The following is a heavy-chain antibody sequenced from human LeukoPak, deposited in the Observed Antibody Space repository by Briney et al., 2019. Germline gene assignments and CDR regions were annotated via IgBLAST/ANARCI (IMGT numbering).Heavy chain of an antibody. Sequence: GGSLRLSCAASGFTFSSYSMNWVRQAPGKGLEWVSSISSSSSYIYYADSVKGRFTISRDNAKNSLYLQMNSLRAEDTAVYYCARGSSWYGDYYYYMDVWGKGTTVTVSS. D-gene: IGHD6-13*01. CDR3: ARGSSWYGDYYYYMDV. CDR2: ISSSSSYI. V-gene: IGHV3-21*01. J-gene: IGHJ6*03. CDR1: GFTFSSYS.